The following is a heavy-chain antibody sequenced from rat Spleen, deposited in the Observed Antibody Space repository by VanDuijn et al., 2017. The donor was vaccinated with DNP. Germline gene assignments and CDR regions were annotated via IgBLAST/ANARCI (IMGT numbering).Heavy chain of an antibody. D-gene: IGHD1-6*01. J-gene: IGHJ3*01. Sequence: EVQLVESGGDLVQPGRSLKLSCVAFGFTFNNYWMTWIRQVPGTGLEWVASISSSGGITYHPDSVRGRFTISRDNAKSTLYLQVNSLRSEDMATYYCVRPTTGAFAYWGQGTLVTVSS. V-gene: IGHV5-31*01. CDR2: ISSSGGIT. CDR1: GFTFNNYW. CDR3: VRPTTGAFAY.